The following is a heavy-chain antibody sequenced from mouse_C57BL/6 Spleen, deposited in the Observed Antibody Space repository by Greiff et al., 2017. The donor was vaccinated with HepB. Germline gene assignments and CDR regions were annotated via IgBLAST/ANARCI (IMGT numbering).Heavy chain of an antibody. CDR1: GYAFSSYW. V-gene: IGHV1-80*01. D-gene: IGHD1-1*01. J-gene: IGHJ1*03. CDR3: ARTPSTVVALRGYFDV. CDR2: IYPGDGDT. Sequence: VQLQQSGAELVKPGASVKISCKASGYAFSSYWMNWVKQRPGKGLEWIGQIYPGDGDTNYNGKFKGKATLTADKSSSTAYMQLSSLTSEDSAVYFCARTPSTVVALRGYFDVWGTGTTVTVSS.